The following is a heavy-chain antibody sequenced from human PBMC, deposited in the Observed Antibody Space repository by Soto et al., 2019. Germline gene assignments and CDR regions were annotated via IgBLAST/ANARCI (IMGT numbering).Heavy chain of an antibody. Sequence: GGSQRLSYAASGFTFSDYWMSWVRQAPGKGLEWVANIKQDGSEKYYVDSVKGRFTISRDNAKNPLYLQMNSLRAEDTAVYYCARTVDYYYMDVWGKGTTVTVSS. CDR1: GFTFSDYW. D-gene: IGHD6-19*01. J-gene: IGHJ6*03. V-gene: IGHV3-7*01. CDR3: ARTVDYYYMDV. CDR2: IKQDGSEK.